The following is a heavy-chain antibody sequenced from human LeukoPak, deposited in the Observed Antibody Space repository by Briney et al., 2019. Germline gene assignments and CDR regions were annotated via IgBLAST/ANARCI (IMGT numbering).Heavy chain of an antibody. CDR3: AREQLHYYDSRWGAFDI. D-gene: IGHD3-22*01. CDR2: IYTSVSA. J-gene: IGHJ3*02. CDR1: GGSISSYY. Sequence: SETLCLTCTVSGGSISSYYWSWIRVPSGKGVECIGRIYTSVSANYSPFLKCRVTMSVETSKDEFSCKLTSVTAADTAVYFCAREQLHYYDSRWGAFDIWGQGTMVTVSS. V-gene: IGHV4-4*07.